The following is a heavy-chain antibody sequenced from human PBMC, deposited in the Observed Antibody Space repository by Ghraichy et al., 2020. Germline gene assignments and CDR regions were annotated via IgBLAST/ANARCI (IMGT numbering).Heavy chain of an antibody. CDR2: INPNTADT. V-gene: IGHV1-2*06. D-gene: IGHD1-14*01. CDR3: ARDFFSSITSPNYYYGMDL. CDR1: GSTFTAYY. J-gene: IGHJ6*02. Sequence: ASVKVSSKASGSTFTAYYIHCVRQAPGQGLEWMGRINPNTADTKYAQKFQGRVTMTRDTSIDTAYMDLSSLRSDDTAVYYCARDFFSSITSPNYYYGMDLWGQGTAVTVSS.